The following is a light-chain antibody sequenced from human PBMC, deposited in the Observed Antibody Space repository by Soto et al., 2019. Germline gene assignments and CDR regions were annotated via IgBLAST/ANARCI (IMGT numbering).Light chain of an antibody. CDR3: QQYGSSLLT. J-gene: IGKJ4*01. V-gene: IGKV3-20*01. CDR1: QSIRSNY. Sequence: EIVLTQSPCTLSLSPGTRATPSCRASQSIRSNYVAWYQQKPGQAPRLLIYSTSSRATSIPDKFSGSGSGTDFTRTISRLETEDFAVYYCQQYGSSLLTFGGGTKVDIK. CDR2: STS.